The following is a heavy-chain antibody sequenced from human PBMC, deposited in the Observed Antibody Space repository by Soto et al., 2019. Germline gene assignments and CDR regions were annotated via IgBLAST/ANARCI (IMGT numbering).Heavy chain of an antibody. D-gene: IGHD2-15*01. J-gene: IGHJ6*02. V-gene: IGHV4-4*02. CDR1: GGSIRSTNW. Sequence: NPSETLSLTCVVSGGSIRSTNWWAWVRQTPGKGLEWIGEVYHNGTSNYNPSLKGRATISVDRSKDRVSLRLNSVIDADTAVYYCARDLDRYCSVTSCHAMDVWGQGTPVTVSS. CDR3: ARDLDRYCSVTSCHAMDV. CDR2: VYHNGTS.